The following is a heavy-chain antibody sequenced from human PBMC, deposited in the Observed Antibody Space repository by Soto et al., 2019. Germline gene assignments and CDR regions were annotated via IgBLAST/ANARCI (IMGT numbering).Heavy chain of an antibody. Sequence: GGSLRLSCAASGFTFSDYYMSWIRQAPGKGLEWVSYISSSGSTIYYADSVKGRFTISRDNAKNSLYLQMNSLRAEDTAVYYCARDKENTAMVFNNQSYYDSSGYTSGILGYWGQGTLVTVSS. CDR1: GFTFSDYY. J-gene: IGHJ4*02. D-gene: IGHD3-22*01. V-gene: IGHV3-11*01. CDR2: ISSSGSTI. CDR3: ARDKENTAMVFNNQSYYDSSGYTSGILGY.